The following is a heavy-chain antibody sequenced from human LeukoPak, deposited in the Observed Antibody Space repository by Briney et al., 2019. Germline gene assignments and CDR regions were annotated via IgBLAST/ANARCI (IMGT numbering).Heavy chain of an antibody. Sequence: PGGSLRLSCAASGFTFNTYNMDWDRQAPGKGLEWVSYISSRSDVIYYADSAKGRFTISRDNVKNSLYLQMNSLRAEDTAVYYCARDGSRGYDMDYWGQGTLVTVSS. D-gene: IGHD3-10*01. J-gene: IGHJ4*02. V-gene: IGHV3-48*01. CDR1: GFTFNTYN. CDR3: ARDGSRGYDMDY. CDR2: ISSRSDVI.